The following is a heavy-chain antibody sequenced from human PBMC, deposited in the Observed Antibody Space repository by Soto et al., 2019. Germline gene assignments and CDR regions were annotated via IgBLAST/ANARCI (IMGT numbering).Heavy chain of an antibody. CDR2: IGTAGDT. D-gene: IGHD3-3*01. J-gene: IGHJ6*02. Sequence: GSLRLSCAASGFTFSSYDMHWVRQATGKGLEWVSAIGTAGDTYYPGSVKGRFTISRENAKNSLYLQMDSLRAGDTAVHYCARAPVRTPRITIFGVVSHYYYGMDVWGQGTTVTVSS. CDR3: ARAPVRTPRITIFGVVSHYYYGMDV. V-gene: IGHV3-13*01. CDR1: GFTFSSYD.